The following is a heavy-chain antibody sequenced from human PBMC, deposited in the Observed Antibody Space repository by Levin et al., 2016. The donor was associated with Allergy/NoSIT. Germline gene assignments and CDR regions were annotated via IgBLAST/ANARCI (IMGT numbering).Heavy chain of an antibody. J-gene: IGHJ4*02. CDR3: ARVLQSADCSSTSCYRVGRVGWFDY. Sequence: VRQAPGKGLEWVSYISSSSSTIYYADSVKGRFTISRDNAKNSLYLQMNSLRDEDTAVYYCARVLQSADCSSTSCYRVGRVGWFDYWGQGTLVTVSS. D-gene: IGHD2-2*02. V-gene: IGHV3-48*02. CDR2: ISSSSSTI.